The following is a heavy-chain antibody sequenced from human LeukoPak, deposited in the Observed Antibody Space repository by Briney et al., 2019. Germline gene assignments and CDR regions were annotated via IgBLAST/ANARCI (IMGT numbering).Heavy chain of an antibody. V-gene: IGHV4-34*01. CDR3: ARLHGTGGYYYYGMDV. Sequence: PSETLSLTCAVYGGSFSGYYWCWIRQPPGKGLEWIGEINHSGSTNYNPSLKSRVTISVDTSKNQFSLKLSSVTAADTAVYYCARLHGTGGYYYYGMDVWGQGTTVTVSS. CDR2: INHSGST. J-gene: IGHJ6*02. CDR1: GGSFSGYY.